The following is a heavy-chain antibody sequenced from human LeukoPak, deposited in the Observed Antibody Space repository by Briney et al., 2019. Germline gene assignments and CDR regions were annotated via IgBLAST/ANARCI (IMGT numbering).Heavy chain of an antibody. J-gene: IGHJ6*03. D-gene: IGHD6-13*01. V-gene: IGHV3-30*02. CDR3: ARVGYSSSWHYYMDV. CDR2: IRYDGSNK. Sequence: GGSLRLSCAASGFTFSSYGMHWVRQAPGKGLEWVAFIRYDGSNKYYADSVKRRFTISRDNSKNTLSLQMNSLRAEETAVYYCARVGYSSSWHYYMDVWGKGTTVTVSS. CDR1: GFTFSSYG.